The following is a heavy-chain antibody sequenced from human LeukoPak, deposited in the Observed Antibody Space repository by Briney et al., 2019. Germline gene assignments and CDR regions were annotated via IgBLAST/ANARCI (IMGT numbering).Heavy chain of an antibody. CDR3: ARIIMIFGVARGLGDWFDP. CDR1: GFTFSSYA. D-gene: IGHD3-3*01. J-gene: IGHJ5*02. CDR2: ISYDGSNK. V-gene: IGHV3-30-3*01. Sequence: GGSLRLSCAASGFTFSSYAMHWVRQAPGKGLEWVAVISYDGSNKYYVDSVKGRFTISRDNSKNTLYLQMNSLRAEDTAVYYCARIIMIFGVARGLGDWFDPWGQGILVTVSS.